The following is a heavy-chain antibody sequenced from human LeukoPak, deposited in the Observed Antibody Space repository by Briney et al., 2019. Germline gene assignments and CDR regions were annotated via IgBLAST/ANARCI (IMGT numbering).Heavy chain of an antibody. CDR1: GFTFSSYG. CDR3: AKDLPPHCSSTSCPTDY. Sequence: PGGSLRLSCAASGFTFSSYGMHWVRQAPGKGLEWVAFIRYDGSNKYYADSVKGRFTISRDNSKNTLYLQMNSLRAEDTAVYYCAKDLPPHCSSTSCPTDYWGQGTLVTVSS. J-gene: IGHJ4*02. CDR2: IRYDGSNK. V-gene: IGHV3-30*02. D-gene: IGHD2-2*01.